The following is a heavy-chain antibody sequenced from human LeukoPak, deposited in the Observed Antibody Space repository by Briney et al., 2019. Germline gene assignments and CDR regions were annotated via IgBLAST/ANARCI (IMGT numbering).Heavy chain of an antibody. Sequence: GGSLRLSCAASGLTFSSYGMNWVRQAPGKGLEWVSAVSDNGDRTYYADSVKGRFTISRDNSKNTLYLQMNSLRADDTAVYYCAKDQARLGVLPAPHFDSWGRGPLVPVS. CDR1: GLTFSSYG. V-gene: IGHV3-23*01. CDR3: AKDQARLGVLPAPHFDS. D-gene: IGHD3-16*01. CDR2: VSDNGDRT. J-gene: IGHJ4*02.